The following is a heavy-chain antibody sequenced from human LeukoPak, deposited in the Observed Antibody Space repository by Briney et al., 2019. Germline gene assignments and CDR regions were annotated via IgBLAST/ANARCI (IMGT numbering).Heavy chain of an antibody. CDR1: GFTFSNYG. CDR3: ARPLKVGAATGY. CDR2: ISSSSSYI. Sequence: GGSLRLSCAASGFTFSNYGMHWVRQAPGKGLEWVSSISSSSSYIYYADSVKGRFTISRDNAKNSLYLQMNSLRAEDTAVYYCARPLKVGAATGYWGQGTLVTVSS. V-gene: IGHV3-21*01. J-gene: IGHJ4*02. D-gene: IGHD2-15*01.